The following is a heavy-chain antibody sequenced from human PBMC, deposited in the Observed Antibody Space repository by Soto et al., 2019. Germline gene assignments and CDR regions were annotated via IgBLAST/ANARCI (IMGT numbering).Heavy chain of an antibody. CDR2: IIPIFGTA. V-gene: IGHV1-69*01. CDR3: ARGPLGYCSGGSCYSTY. D-gene: IGHD2-15*01. CDR1: GGTFSSYA. J-gene: IGHJ4*02. Sequence: QVQLVQSGAEVKKPGSSVKVSCKASGGTFSSYAISWVRQAPGQGLEWMGGIIPIFGTANYAQKFQGRVTITADESTSTDYMELSSVRSEDTAVYYCARGPLGYCSGGSCYSTYWGKGTLVTVSS.